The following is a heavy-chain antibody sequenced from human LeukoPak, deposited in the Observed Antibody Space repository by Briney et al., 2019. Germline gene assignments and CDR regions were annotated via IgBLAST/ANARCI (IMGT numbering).Heavy chain of an antibody. J-gene: IGHJ4*02. Sequence: GGSLRLSCAAPGFTFSDYYMSWIRQAPGKGLEWVSYISNSGSTIYYADSVKGRFTISRDNAKNSLYLQMNSLRAEDTAVYYCARGGSSDMATTSYFDYWGQGSLVTVSS. CDR2: ISNSGSTI. V-gene: IGHV3-11*01. CDR1: GFTFSDYY. D-gene: IGHD5-24*01. CDR3: ARGGSSDMATTSYFDY.